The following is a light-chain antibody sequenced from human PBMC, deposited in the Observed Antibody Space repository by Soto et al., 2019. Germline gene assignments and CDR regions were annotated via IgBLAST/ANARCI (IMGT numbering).Light chain of an antibody. J-gene: IGLJ2*01. V-gene: IGLV2-14*01. Sequence: QSALPQPASVSGSPGQSVPISCPGTRSDIGAYKYVSWYQHHPGKSPRLMIYEVSNRPSGVSNRFSASKSGNTASLTISGLQAEDEADYYCCSYRSNSTLVFGGGTKVTVL. CDR1: RSDIGAYKY. CDR3: CSYRSNSTLV. CDR2: EVS.